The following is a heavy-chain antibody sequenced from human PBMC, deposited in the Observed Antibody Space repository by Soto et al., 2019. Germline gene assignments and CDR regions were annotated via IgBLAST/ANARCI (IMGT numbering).Heavy chain of an antibody. CDR1: GFTVSSNY. CDR3: ARLRAAAVLDY. Sequence: GSLRLSCAASGFTVSSNYMIWVRQAPGKGLEWVSVIYSGGSTYYADSVKGRFTISRDNSKDTLYLQMNSLRAEDTAVYYCARLRAAAVLDYWGQGTLVTVSS. CDR2: IYSGGST. J-gene: IGHJ4*02. D-gene: IGHD6-13*01. V-gene: IGHV3-66*01.